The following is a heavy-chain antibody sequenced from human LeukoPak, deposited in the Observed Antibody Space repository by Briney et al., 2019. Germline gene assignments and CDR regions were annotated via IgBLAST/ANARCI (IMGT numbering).Heavy chain of an antibody. CDR3: ARDLPYYYDSSSYHRFDY. D-gene: IGHD3-22*01. CDR1: GFTFSSYA. CDR2: ISYDGSNK. V-gene: IGHV3-30-3*01. Sequence: GGSLGLSCAASGFTFSSYAMHWVRQAPGKGLEWVAVISYDGSNKYYADSVKGRFTISGDNSKNTLYLQINSLRAEDTAVYYCARDLPYYYDSSSYHRFDYWGQGTLVTVSS. J-gene: IGHJ4*02.